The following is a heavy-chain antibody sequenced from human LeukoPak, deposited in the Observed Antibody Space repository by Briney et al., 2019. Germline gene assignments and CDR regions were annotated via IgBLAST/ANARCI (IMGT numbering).Heavy chain of an antibody. J-gene: IGHJ5*02. V-gene: IGHV4-39*01. D-gene: IGHD2-2*02. Sequence: SETLSLTCTVSGGSISSGTYYWGWIRQPPGKGLECIGTIYYSGSTSYDPSLKSRVTISVDTSKNQFSLKLTSVTAADTAVYYCAGTYRLRRFDPWGQGTLVTVSS. CDR2: IYYSGST. CDR3: AGTYRLRRFDP. CDR1: GGSISSGTYY.